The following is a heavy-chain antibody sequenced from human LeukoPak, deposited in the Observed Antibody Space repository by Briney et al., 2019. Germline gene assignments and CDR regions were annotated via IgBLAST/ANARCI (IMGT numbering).Heavy chain of an antibody. CDR3: ARFGANRYFFDY. J-gene: IGHJ4*02. CDR2: IYYSGST. Sequence: ASETLSLTCTVSGGSISSYYWSWIRQPPGKGLEWIGYIYYSGSTNYNPSLKSRVTISVDTSKNQFSLKLSSVTAADTAVYCIARFGANRYFFDYWGQGTLVTVSS. CDR1: GGSISSYY. D-gene: IGHD1-14*01. V-gene: IGHV4-59*08.